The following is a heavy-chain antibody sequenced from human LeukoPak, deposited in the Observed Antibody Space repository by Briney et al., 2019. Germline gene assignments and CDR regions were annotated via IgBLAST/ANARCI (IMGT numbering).Heavy chain of an antibody. Sequence: GGSLRLSCAASGFTFSSYWMSWVRQAPGKGLEWVANIKQDGSEKYYVDSVKGRLTISRDNAKNSLYLQMNSLRAEDTAVYYCARDHPADYYGSGSYPGEWGQGTLVTVSS. CDR1: GFTFSSYW. CDR3: ARDHPADYYGSGSYPGE. V-gene: IGHV3-7*01. J-gene: IGHJ4*02. D-gene: IGHD3-10*01. CDR2: IKQDGSEK.